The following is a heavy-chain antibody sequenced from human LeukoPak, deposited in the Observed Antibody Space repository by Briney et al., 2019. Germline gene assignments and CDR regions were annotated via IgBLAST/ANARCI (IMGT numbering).Heavy chain of an antibody. CDR2: IYSGGST. Sequence: GGSLRLSCAASGFTVSSNYMSWVRQAPGKGLEWVSVIYSGGSTYYADSVKGRFTISRDNSKNTLYLQMNSLRAEDTAVYYCARVGYYYDSSGYYYFDYWGQGTLVTVSS. D-gene: IGHD3-22*01. V-gene: IGHV3-66*02. CDR3: ARVGYYYDSSGYYYFDY. CDR1: GFTVSSNY. J-gene: IGHJ4*02.